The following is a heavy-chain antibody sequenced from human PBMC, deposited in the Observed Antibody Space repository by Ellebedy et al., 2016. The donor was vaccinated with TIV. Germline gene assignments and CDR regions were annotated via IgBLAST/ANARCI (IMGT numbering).Heavy chain of an antibody. CDR1: GASISDFY. D-gene: IGHD3-16*02. CDR2: VHVDGST. CDR3: AVYYCARDVRYISPSGYLYYYMDV. J-gene: IGHJ6*03. Sequence: SETLSLXXTVFGASISDFYWSWIRQPAGKGLEWVGRVHVDGSTNYNPSLKSRVTMSIDRSKNQFSLNVNSVTAADTAAADTAVYYCARDVRYISPSGYLYYYMDVWGKGTTVIVSS. V-gene: IGHV4-4*07.